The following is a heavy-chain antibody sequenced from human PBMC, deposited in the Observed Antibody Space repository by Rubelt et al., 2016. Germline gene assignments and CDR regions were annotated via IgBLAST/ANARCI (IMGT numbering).Heavy chain of an antibody. CDR2: IYYSGST. V-gene: IGHV4-39*01. D-gene: IGHD3-3*01. Sequence: QLQLQESGPGLVKPSETLSLTCTVSGGSISSSGYYWGWIRQPPGKGLEWIGSIYYSGSTYYNPSVKSRVTISVDTSKNQFSLKLSSVTAADTAVYYCARGRFLEWLPPDYWGQGTLVTVSS. J-gene: IGHJ4*02. CDR3: ARGRFLEWLPPDY. CDR1: GGSISSSGYY.